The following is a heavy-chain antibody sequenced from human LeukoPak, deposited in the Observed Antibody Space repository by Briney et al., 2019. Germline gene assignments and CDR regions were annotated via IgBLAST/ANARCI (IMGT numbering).Heavy chain of an antibody. CDR1: GYTFTSYY. CDR3: ATVPFLRQLLYDY. J-gene: IGHJ4*02. V-gene: IGHV1-46*01. Sequence: GASVKVSCKASGYTFTSYYMHWVRQAPGQGLEWMGIINPSGGSTSYAQKFRGRVTMTRDTSTSTVYMELSSLRSEDTAVYYCATVPFLRQLLYDYWGQETLVTVSS. D-gene: IGHD2-2*02. CDR2: INPSGGST.